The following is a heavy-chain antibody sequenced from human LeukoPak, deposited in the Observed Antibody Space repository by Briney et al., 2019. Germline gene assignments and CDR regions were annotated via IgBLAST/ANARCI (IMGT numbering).Heavy chain of an antibody. CDR1: GGSISSDY. CDR3: ASDLGGANWFDP. J-gene: IGHJ5*02. CDR2: IYYSGST. Sequence: SETLSLTCTVAGGSISSDYWRWVRQPPGKGLEWIGYIYYSGSTNYNPSLKSRVTISVDTSNNQFSLKLSSVTAADTAVYYCASDLGGANWFDPWGQGTLVTVSS. V-gene: IGHV4-59*01. D-gene: IGHD1-26*01.